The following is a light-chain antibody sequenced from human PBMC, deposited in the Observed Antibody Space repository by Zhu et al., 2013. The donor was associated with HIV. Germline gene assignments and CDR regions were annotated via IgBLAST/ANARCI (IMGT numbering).Light chain of an antibody. CDR1: QGISSY. Sequence: DIQMTQSPSSLSASVGDRVTITCRASQGISSYLAWYQQKPGKAPKLLIYAASTLQSGVPSRFSGSGSGTEFTLTISSLQPDDVATYYCQQYNSGGTFGQGTRVEIK. J-gene: IGKJ1*01. CDR2: AAS. V-gene: IGKV1-9*01. CDR3: QQYNSGGT.